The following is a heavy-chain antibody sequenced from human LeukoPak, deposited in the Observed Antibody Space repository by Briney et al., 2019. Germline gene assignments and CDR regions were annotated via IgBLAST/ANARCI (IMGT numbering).Heavy chain of an antibody. V-gene: IGHV3-7*03. J-gene: IGHJ3*02. Sequence: GRSLRLSCAASGVTFSNDWMSWVRQVPGKGLGWVAHIKQDGSETYYVDSVKGRFTIYRDKAKNSLYLQMDSLRAEDRGVDCGAYCYCSAFYIWGQGTMVSVSA. D-gene: IGHD2-21*02. CDR3: AYCYCSAFYI. CDR2: IKQDGSET. CDR1: GVTFSNDW.